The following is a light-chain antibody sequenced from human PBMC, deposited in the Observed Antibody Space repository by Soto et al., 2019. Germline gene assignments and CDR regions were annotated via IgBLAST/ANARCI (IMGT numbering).Light chain of an antibody. V-gene: IGLV2-11*01. Sequence: QSVLTQPRSVSGYPGQSVTISCTGTSSDVGGYNYVSWYQQHPGKAPKLVIYDVSKRPSGVPDLFSGSKSGNTASLTVSGLQAEDEADYSCCSYAGTYTQWVFGGGTKLTVL. CDR1: SSDVGGYNY. CDR3: CSYAGTYTQWV. J-gene: IGLJ3*02. CDR2: DVS.